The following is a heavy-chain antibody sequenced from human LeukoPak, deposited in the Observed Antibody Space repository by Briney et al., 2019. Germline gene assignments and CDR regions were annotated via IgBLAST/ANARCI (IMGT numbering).Heavy chain of an antibody. V-gene: IGHV3-11*04. CDR2: MSSTGITI. D-gene: IGHD2/OR15-2a*01. CDR3: ARSSSYFTYFDL. CDR1: GFTLRDYY. Sequence: GGSLRLSCAASGFTLRDYYMSWIRQAPGKGLEWISYMSSTGITIYYAESVKGRFTVSRDNANNSMSLQMTSLRAEDTAVYYCARSSSYFTYFDLWGRDTLVTVSS. J-gene: IGHJ2*01.